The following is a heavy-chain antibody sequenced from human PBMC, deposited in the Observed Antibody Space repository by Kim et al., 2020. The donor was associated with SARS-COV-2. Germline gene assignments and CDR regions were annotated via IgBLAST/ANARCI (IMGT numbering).Heavy chain of an antibody. Sequence: SETLSLTCTVSGGSISSSSYYWGWIRQPPVKGLEWIGSIYYSGSTYYNPSLKSRVTISVDTSKNQFSLKLSSVTAADTAVYYCARSLSPIVVVPAAIGFDYWGQGTLVTVSS. CDR1: GGSISSSSYY. CDR2: IYYSGST. D-gene: IGHD2-2*01. CDR3: ARSLSPIVVVPAAIGFDY. J-gene: IGHJ4*02. V-gene: IGHV4-39*01.